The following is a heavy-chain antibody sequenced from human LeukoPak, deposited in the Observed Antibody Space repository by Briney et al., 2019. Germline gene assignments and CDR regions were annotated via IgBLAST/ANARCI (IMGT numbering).Heavy chain of an antibody. CDR1: GFTFSDAW. Sequence: GGSLRLSCAASGFTFSDAWMSWVRQAPGKGLEWVGRIKSQTGGGTTDYAAPVKGRFSISRDDSKNTLYLQMNSLKTEDTAVYYCTRVGTTWFHSWGQGTLSPSPQ. D-gene: IGHD1-26*01. CDR2: IKSQTGGGTT. V-gene: IGHV3-15*01. CDR3: TRVGTTWFHS. J-gene: IGHJ5*01.